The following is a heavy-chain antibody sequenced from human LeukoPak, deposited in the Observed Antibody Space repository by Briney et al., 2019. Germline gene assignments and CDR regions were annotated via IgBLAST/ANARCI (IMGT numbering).Heavy chain of an antibody. J-gene: IGHJ4*02. V-gene: IGHV3-15*01. CDR2: IKSKTDGGTT. CDR3: TTGYKWELLSYFDY. D-gene: IGHD1-26*01. CDR1: GFTFSSYA. Sequence: GGSLRLSCAAPGFTFSSYAMSWVRQAPGKGLEWVGRIKSKTDGGTTDYAAPVKGRFTISRDDSKNTLYLQMNSLKTEDTAVYYCTTGYKWELLSYFDYWGQGTLVTVSS.